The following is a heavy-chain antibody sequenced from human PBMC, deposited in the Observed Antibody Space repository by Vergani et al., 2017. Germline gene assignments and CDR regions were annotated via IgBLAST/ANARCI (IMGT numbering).Heavy chain of an antibody. D-gene: IGHD6-6*01. Sequence: QVQLVESGGGVVQPGRSLRLSCAASGFTFSSYAMHWVRQAPGKGLEWGAVISYDGSNKYYADSVKGRFTISRDNSKNTLYLQMNSLRAEDTAVYYCARGNLYSSSSWAFDIWGQGTMVTVSS. V-gene: IGHV3-30*01. J-gene: IGHJ3*02. CDR2: ISYDGSNK. CDR3: ARGNLYSSSSWAFDI. CDR1: GFTFSSYA.